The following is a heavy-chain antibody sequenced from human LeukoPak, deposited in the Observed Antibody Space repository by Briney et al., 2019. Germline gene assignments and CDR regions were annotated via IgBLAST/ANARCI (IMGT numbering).Heavy chain of an antibody. Sequence: PGGSLRLSCAASGFTFSSYEMNWVRQAPGKRLEGCSYIISSGSTIYYPDSVKGRFTISRDNSKNTLYLQMNSLRAEDTAVYYCAKDQYGGNPQYYFDYWGQGTLVTVSS. J-gene: IGHJ4*02. CDR3: AKDQYGGNPQYYFDY. CDR1: GFTFSSYE. D-gene: IGHD4-23*01. V-gene: IGHV3-48*03. CDR2: IISSGSTI.